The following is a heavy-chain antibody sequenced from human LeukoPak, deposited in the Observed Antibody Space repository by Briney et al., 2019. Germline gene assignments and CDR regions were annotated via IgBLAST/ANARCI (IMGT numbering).Heavy chain of an antibody. J-gene: IGHJ6*03. V-gene: IGHV1-2*02. D-gene: IGHD3-10*01. CDR1: GYTFTGYY. CDR2: INPNSGGT. Sequence: ASVKVSCKASGYTFTGYYMHWVRQAPGQGLEWIGWINPNSGGTNYAQKFQGRVTMTRDTSISTAYMELSRLRSDDTAVYYCARGRGSYRGGYYYMDVWGKGTTLTVSS. CDR3: ARGRGSYRGGYYYMDV.